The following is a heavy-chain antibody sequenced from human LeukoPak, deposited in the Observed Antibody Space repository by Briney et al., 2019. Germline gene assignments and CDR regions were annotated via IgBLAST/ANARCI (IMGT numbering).Heavy chain of an antibody. CDR3: ARDLYGGSYFDY. CDR2: INPNSGGT. Sequence: ASVKVSCKASGYTLTGYYMHWVRQAPGQGLEWMGWINPNSGGTNYAQKFQGRVTMTRDTSISTAYMELSRLRSDDTAVYYCARDLYGGSYFDYWGQGTLVTVSS. D-gene: IGHD4-23*01. CDR1: GYTLTGYY. V-gene: IGHV1-2*02. J-gene: IGHJ4*02.